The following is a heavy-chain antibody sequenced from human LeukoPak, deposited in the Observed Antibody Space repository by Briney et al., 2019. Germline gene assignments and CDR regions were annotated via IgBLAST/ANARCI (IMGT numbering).Heavy chain of an antibody. J-gene: IGHJ6*03. CDR3: ARDREDIVVVPAAHKHYYYYYMDV. V-gene: IGHV4-4*07. CDR1: GGSISSYY. CDR2: IYTSGST. D-gene: IGHD2-2*01. Sequence: PSETLSLTCTVSGGSISSYYWSWIRQPAGKGLEWIGRIYTSGSTNYNPSLKSRVTMSVHTSKNKFSLNLSSVTAADTAVYYCARDREDIVVVPAAHKHYYYYYMDVWGKGTTVTVSS.